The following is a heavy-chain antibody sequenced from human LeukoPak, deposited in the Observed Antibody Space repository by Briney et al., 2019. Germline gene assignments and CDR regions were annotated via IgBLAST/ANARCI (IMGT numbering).Heavy chain of an antibody. J-gene: IGHJ5*02. Sequence: GESLQISCKISGYILTNNWIGWVRPVPGKGLEWMGLIYPGYSDAKYSPSFQGQVTLSVDASISTAYLQLSGLRASDTAIYYCVRFALSSSLDHWGQGTLVTVSS. D-gene: IGHD6-13*01. CDR3: VRFALSSSLDH. V-gene: IGHV5-51*01. CDR2: IYPGYSDA. CDR1: GYILTNNW.